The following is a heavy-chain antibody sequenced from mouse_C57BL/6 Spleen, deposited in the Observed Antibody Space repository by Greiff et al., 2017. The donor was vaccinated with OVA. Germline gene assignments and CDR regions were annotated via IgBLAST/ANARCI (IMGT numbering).Heavy chain of an antibody. CDR2: IYPGSGNT. D-gene: IGHD1-1*01. J-gene: IGHJ2*01. CDR3: AVTTTSYYFDY. Sequence: QVQLQQSGPELVKPGASVKISCKASGYSFTSYYIHWVKQRPGQGLEWIGWIYPGSGNTKYNEKFKGKATLTADTSSSTAYMQLSSLTSEDSAVYYCAVTTTSYYFDYWGQGTTLTVSS. V-gene: IGHV1-66*01. CDR1: GYSFTSYY.